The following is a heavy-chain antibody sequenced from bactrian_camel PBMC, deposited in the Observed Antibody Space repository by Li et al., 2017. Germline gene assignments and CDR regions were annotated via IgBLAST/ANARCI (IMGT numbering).Heavy chain of an antibody. D-gene: IGHD6*01. CDR1: GVPASKKC. Sequence: HVQLVESGGGSVQAGGSLRLSCAVSGVPASKKCMGWFRQPPGKGLEWVSGISSGGMTYYAGSVKGRFTISRDNAKNTVYLQLNSLKTEDMATYYCVKYGSRITILLGPGDPGHRL. J-gene: IGHJ4*01. CDR2: ISSGGMT. V-gene: IGHV3S1*01. CDR3: VKYGSRITIL.